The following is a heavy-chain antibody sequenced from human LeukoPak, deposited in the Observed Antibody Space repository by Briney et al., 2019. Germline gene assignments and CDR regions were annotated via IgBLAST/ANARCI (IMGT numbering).Heavy chain of an antibody. Sequence: PGGSLRLSCAASGFTFDDYAMHWVRQAPGKGLEWVANIKQDGSEKYYVDSVKGRFTISRDNAKNSLYLQMNSLRAEDTAVYYCARDLAAAGFDYWGQGTLVTVSS. CDR2: IKQDGSEK. CDR3: ARDLAAAGFDY. V-gene: IGHV3-7*01. D-gene: IGHD6-13*01. J-gene: IGHJ4*02. CDR1: GFTFDDYA.